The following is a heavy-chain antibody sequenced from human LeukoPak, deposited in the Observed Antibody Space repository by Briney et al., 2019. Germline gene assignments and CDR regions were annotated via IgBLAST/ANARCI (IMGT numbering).Heavy chain of an antibody. CDR3: ARTYYDILTGYNPYFDY. J-gene: IGHJ4*02. CDR2: ITASSTAI. V-gene: IGHV3-21*01. Sequence: PGGSPRLSCAASGFTFNTYTMNWVRQAPGKGLEWVSSITASSTAIYSADSVKGRFTISRDNAKNFLYLQMNSLRAEDTAVYYCARTYYDILTGYNPYFDYWGQGILVTVSS. D-gene: IGHD3-9*01. CDR1: GFTFNTYT.